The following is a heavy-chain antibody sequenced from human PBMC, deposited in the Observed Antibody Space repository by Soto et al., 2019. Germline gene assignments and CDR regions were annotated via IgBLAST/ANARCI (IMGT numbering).Heavy chain of an antibody. Sequence: SETLSLTCAVSGASVSNSNWWNWVRQPPGKGLEWIGEFFHSGSNNDNPSLKGRVTMSVDKSKNQLSRTPTSVTAADPAGYCFAASLKNYYIGMHVWV. D-gene: IGHD3-10*01. CDR3: AASLKNYYIGMHV. J-gene: IGHJ6*02. CDR1: GASVSNSNW. V-gene: IGHV4-4*01. CDR2: FFHSGSN.